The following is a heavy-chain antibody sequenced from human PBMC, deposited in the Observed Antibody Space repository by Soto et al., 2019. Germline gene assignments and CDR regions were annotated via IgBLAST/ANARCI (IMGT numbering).Heavy chain of an antibody. CDR2: IIPIFGTA. CDR3: ARGVVGATWDYYYGMDV. V-gene: IGHV1-69*01. Sequence: QVQLVQSGAEVKKPGSSVKVSCKASGGTFSSYAISWVRQAPGQGLEWMGGIIPIFGTANYAQKFQGRVTITADESTSTAYMELSSLRSEDTAVYYCARGVVGATWDYYYGMDVRGQGTTVTVSS. CDR1: GGTFSSYA. D-gene: IGHD1-26*01. J-gene: IGHJ6*02.